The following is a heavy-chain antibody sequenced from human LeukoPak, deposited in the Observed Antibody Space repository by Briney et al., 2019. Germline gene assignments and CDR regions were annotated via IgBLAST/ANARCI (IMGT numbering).Heavy chain of an antibody. V-gene: IGHV3-74*01. CDR2: INSDGSST. CDR3: ARDSAECTGGYCYLVY. CDR1: GFTFSNYW. Sequence: GGSLRLSCAASGFTFSNYWMHWVRQAPGKGLVWVSRINSDGSSTSYADSVKGRFTISRDNAKNTLYLQMNSLRAEDTAVYYCARDSAECTGGYCYLVYWGQGTLVTVSS. J-gene: IGHJ4*02. D-gene: IGHD2-8*02.